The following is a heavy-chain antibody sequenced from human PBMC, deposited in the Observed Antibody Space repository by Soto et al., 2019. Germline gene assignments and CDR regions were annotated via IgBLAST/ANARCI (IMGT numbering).Heavy chain of an antibody. CDR3: ARGRNWSDP. V-gene: IGHV4-39*01. J-gene: IGHJ5*02. CDR1: GGSISSSSYY. Sequence: ASETLSLTCTVSGGSISSSSYYWGWIRQPPGKGLEWIGSIYYSGSTYYNPSLKSRVTISVDTSKNQFSLKLSSVTAADTAVYYCARGRNWSDPWGQGTLVTVSS. CDR2: IYYSGST.